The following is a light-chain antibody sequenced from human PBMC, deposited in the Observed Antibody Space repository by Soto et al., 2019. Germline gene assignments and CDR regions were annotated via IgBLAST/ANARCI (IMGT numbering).Light chain of an antibody. Sequence: DITMTQSPSSLSASVGDRVTITCRASQYISNYLNWYQQKSGTAPKLLIHTASTLQSGVPSRFSGRGSGPDFTLTISIVQPDDFAIYFCQQSYSTPPTFGQGTTLEIK. CDR2: TAS. J-gene: IGKJ2*01. CDR1: QYISNY. V-gene: IGKV1-39*01. CDR3: QQSYSTPPT.